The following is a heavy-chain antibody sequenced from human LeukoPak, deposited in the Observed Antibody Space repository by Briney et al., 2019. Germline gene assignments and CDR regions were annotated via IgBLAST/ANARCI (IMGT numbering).Heavy chain of an antibody. Sequence: GGSLRLSCVASGFTFSSYAMSWVRQAPGKGLECVSVISGSGRTADYADSVKGRFTIYRDNSKDTLFLQMNSLRDEGTALYYCAKDLYSNYGPADYWGQGNLVTVSS. CDR1: GFTFSSYA. D-gene: IGHD4-11*01. J-gene: IGHJ4*02. CDR2: ISGSGRTA. V-gene: IGHV3-23*01. CDR3: AKDLYSNYGPADY.